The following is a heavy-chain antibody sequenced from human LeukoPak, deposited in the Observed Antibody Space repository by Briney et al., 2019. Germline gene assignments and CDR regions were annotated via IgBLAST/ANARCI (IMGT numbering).Heavy chain of an antibody. V-gene: IGHV3-48*01. D-gene: IGHD5-24*01. Sequence: GGSLRLSCAASGFTFSSYRMNWVRQAPGKGLEWVSYISSSSSTIYYVDSVKGRFTISRDNSKNTLYLQMNSLRAEDTAVYYCAKVEMATITMVPFDYWGQGTLVTVSS. CDR2: ISSSSSTI. CDR3: AKVEMATITMVPFDY. J-gene: IGHJ4*02. CDR1: GFTFSSYR.